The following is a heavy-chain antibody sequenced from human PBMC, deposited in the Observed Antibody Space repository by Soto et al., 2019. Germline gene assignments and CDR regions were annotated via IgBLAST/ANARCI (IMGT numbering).Heavy chain of an antibody. CDR3: ARDHVAAAGSLY. J-gene: IGHJ4*02. CDR2: IWYDGSNK. D-gene: IGHD6-13*01. Sequence: QAQLVESGGGVVQPGRSLRLSCAASGFTFSGYGMHWVRQAPGKGLEWVAVIWYDGSNKYYADSVKGRFTISRDNSKNTLYLQMNSLRAEDTAVYYCARDHVAAAGSLYWGQGTLVTVSS. CDR1: GFTFSGYG. V-gene: IGHV3-33*01.